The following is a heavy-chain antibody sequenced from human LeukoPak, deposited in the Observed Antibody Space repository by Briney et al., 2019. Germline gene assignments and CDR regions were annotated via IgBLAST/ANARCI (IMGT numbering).Heavy chain of an antibody. J-gene: IGHJ4*02. V-gene: IGHV3-48*02. CDR1: GITFNGYS. CDR2: MTTSGNTI. Sequence: GGSLRLSCVVSGITFNGYSMIWVRQAPGKGLAWLSFMTTSGNTIFYAASVKGRFTISRDNAKKPLYLQMNSLRDEDTAVYYCARVGGATAVTMYFEYWGQGTLVTVSS. CDR3: ARVGGATAVTMYFEY. D-gene: IGHD3-3*01.